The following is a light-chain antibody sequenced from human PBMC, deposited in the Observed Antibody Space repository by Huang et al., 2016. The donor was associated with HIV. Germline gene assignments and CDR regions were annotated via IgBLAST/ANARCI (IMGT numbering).Light chain of an antibody. CDR1: QSVSIY. Sequence: EIVLTQSPSPLSLSPGESATLSCRASQSVSIYLAWYQQKPGQAPRPLTYDASNRATGIPARFSGSGSGTDFTLTISSLEPEDFAVYYCQQRSNWRTFGQGTRLEIK. CDR3: QQRSNWRT. J-gene: IGKJ5*01. V-gene: IGKV3-11*01. CDR2: DAS.